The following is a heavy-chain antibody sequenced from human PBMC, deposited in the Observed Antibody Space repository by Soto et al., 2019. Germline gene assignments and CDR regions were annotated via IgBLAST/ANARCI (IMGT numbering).Heavy chain of an antibody. J-gene: IGHJ6*02. CDR3: ATYYYDSRDNYYYYGMDV. CDR2: ISAYNGNT. CDR1: GYTFTSYG. D-gene: IGHD3-22*01. V-gene: IGHV1-18*01. Sequence: QVQLVQSGAEVKKPGASVKVSCKASGYTFTSYGISWVRQAPGQGLEWMGWISAYNGNTNYAQKLQGRVTMTTGTSTSTAYMELRSLRSDDTAVYYRATYYYDSRDNYYYYGMDVWGQGTTVTVSS.